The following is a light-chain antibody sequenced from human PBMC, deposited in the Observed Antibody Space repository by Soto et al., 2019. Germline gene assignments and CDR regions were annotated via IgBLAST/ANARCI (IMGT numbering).Light chain of an antibody. CDR2: LGS. V-gene: IGKV2-28*01. CDR3: MQALQSPRT. CDR1: QPLLHSNGFNY. J-gene: IGKJ2*02. Sequence: DVVMTQSPLSLHVPPGEPASISCRSSQPLLHSNGFNYLDWYLQRPGPSPQLLIFLGSTRASGVPDRFSGSGSGTDFTLKISRVEAEDVGVYYCMQALQSPRTFGQGTKLEIK.